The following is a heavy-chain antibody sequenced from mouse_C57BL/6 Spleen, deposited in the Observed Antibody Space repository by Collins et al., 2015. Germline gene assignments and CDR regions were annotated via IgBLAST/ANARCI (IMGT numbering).Heavy chain of an antibody. D-gene: IGHD2-5*01. CDR2: SNPSNGDT. J-gene: IGHJ3*01. V-gene: IGHV1-53*01. Sequence: QVQLQQPGTELVKPGASVKLSCKASGYTFTSYWIHWVKQRPGQGLEWIGNSNPSNGDTNYNEKFKSKAILTVDKSSSTAYMQLSSLTSEDSAVYFCALAYYSNYGFAYWGQGTLVTVSA. CDR1: GYTFTSYW. CDR3: ALAYYSNYGFAY.